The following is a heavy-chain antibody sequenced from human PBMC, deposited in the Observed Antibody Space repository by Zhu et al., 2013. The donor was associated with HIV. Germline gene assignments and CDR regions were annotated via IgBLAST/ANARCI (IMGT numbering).Heavy chain of an antibody. J-gene: IGHJ4*02. CDR1: GGSISSSSYY. Sequence: QVQLQESGPGLVKPSETPSLTCTVSGGSISSSSYYWGWIRQPPGKGLEWIGSIYYSGSTYYNPSLKSRVTISVDTSKNQFSLKLSSVTAADTAVYYCAREGPPDYWGQGTLVTVSS. CDR3: AREGPPDY. CDR2: IYYSGST. V-gene: IGHV4-39*07.